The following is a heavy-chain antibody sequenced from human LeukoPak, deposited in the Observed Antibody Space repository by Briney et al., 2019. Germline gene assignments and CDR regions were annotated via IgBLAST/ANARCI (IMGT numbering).Heavy chain of an antibody. CDR2: ISAYNGDT. J-gene: IGHJ4*02. CDR1: GYTFSSYG. CDR3: ASALTAVVTPDY. Sequence: GASVNVSCKASGYTFSSYGISWVRQARGQGLEWMGWISAYNGDTNYAQKLQGRVTMTTDTSTSTAYMELRSLRSDDTAVYYCASALTAVVTPDYWGQGTLVTVSS. D-gene: IGHD4-23*01. V-gene: IGHV1-18*01.